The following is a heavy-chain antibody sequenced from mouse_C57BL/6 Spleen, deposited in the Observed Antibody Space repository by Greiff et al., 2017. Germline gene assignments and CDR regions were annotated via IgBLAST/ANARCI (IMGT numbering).Heavy chain of an antibody. J-gene: IGHJ2*01. CDR2: IDPEDGDT. CDR3: ASTRYCYGSGYGY. V-gene: IGHV14-2*01. CDR1: GYNITDYY. Sequence: EVQVVESGAELVKPGASVKLSCTASGYNITDYYMHWVKQRTEQGLEWIGRIDPEDGDTKYAPKFKGKATLTADTSSMTAYMQLSSLTSEDTAVYYCASTRYCYGSGYGYWGQGTTLTVSS. D-gene: IGHD1-1*01.